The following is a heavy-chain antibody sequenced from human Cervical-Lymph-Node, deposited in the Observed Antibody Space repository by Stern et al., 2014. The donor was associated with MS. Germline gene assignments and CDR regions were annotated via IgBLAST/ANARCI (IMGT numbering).Heavy chain of an antibody. CDR1: NGSIGSYY. Sequence: QVQLQESGPGLVKPSETLSLTCTVSNGSIGSYYWSWIRQSPGQGLACIGFVYYNGNTNYNPSLKSRVTISIDTSKNQFSLKLSSVTAADTAVYYCARGGDRSSFFYYYGMDVWGQGTTVTVSS. CDR2: VYYNGNT. V-gene: IGHV4-59*01. J-gene: IGHJ6*02. CDR3: ARGGDRSSFFYYYGMDV. D-gene: IGHD6-13*01.